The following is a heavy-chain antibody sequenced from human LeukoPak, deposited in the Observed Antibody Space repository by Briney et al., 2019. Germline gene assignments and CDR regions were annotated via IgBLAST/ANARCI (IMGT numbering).Heavy chain of an antibody. Sequence: GASVKVSCKASGYTFTGYYMHWVRQAPGQGLEWMGWINPNSGGTNYAQKFQGRVTMTRDTSISTAYMELSRLRSDDTAVYYCARHGSVVAAIFWFDPWGQGTLVTVSS. CDR2: INPNSGGT. CDR1: GYTFTGYY. J-gene: IGHJ5*02. CDR3: ARHGSVVAAIFWFDP. D-gene: IGHD2-15*01. V-gene: IGHV1-2*02.